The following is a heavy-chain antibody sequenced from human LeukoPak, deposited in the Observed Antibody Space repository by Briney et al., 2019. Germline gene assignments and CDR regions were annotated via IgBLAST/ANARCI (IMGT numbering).Heavy chain of an antibody. J-gene: IGHJ4*02. CDR1: GGSISSYY. CDR3: ARGTGEYYYDSSGLYYFDY. V-gene: IGHV4-59*12. D-gene: IGHD3-22*01. Sequence: SETLSLTCTVSGGSISSYYWSWIRQPPGKGLEWIGYIYYSGSTNYNPSLKSRVTISVDTSKNQFSLKLSSVTAADTAVYYCARGTGEYYYDSSGLYYFDYWGQGTLVTVSS. CDR2: IYYSGST.